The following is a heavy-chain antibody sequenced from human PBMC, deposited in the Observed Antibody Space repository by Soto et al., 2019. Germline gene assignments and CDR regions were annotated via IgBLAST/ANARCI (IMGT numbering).Heavy chain of an antibody. Sequence: PGGSLRLSCAASGFTFSSYAMSWVRQTPGKGLEWVSAISGSGGSTYYADSVKGRFTISRDNSKNTLYLQMNSLRAEDTAVYYCAKDFPLPFYYDSSGFGYWGQGTLVTVSS. CDR2: ISGSGGST. J-gene: IGHJ4*02. D-gene: IGHD3-22*01. CDR1: GFTFSSYA. CDR3: AKDFPLPFYYDSSGFGY. V-gene: IGHV3-23*01.